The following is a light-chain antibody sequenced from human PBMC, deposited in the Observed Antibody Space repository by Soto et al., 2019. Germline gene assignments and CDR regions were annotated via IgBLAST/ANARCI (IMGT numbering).Light chain of an antibody. J-gene: IGKJ4*01. V-gene: IGKV1-39*01. CDR2: AAS. CDR3: QQSYSTLLT. CDR1: XXXXXX. Sequence: DIQMTQSPSSLSASVGDRVTITXXAXXXXXXXLNWYQQKPGKAPKLLIYAASSLQSGVPSRFXXXXXGXXXXXXXXXXXXXDFATYYCQQSYSTLLTFGGGTKVEIK.